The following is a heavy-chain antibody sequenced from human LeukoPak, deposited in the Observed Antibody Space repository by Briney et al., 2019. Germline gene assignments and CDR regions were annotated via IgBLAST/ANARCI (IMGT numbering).Heavy chain of an antibody. J-gene: IGHJ4*02. V-gene: IGHV3-11*04. Sequence: GGSLRLSCVVSGFTFSDYYMSWIRQAPGKGLEWIAYISGSGGTIYYADSVKGRFTISRDNAKNSLYLHMNSLRADDTAVYYCARSGHTEYYFDYWGQGTLVTVSS. CDR2: ISGSGGTI. D-gene: IGHD2-8*02. CDR1: GFTFSDYY. CDR3: ARSGHTEYYFDY.